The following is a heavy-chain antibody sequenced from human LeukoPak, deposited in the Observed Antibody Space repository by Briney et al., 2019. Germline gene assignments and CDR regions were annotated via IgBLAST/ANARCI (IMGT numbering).Heavy chain of an antibody. CDR1: GFIFSSYG. V-gene: IGHV3-30*18. Sequence: GGSLRLSCAASGFIFSSYGIHWVRQAPGKGLEWVAVISYDGSNKYYADSVKGRFTISRDNSKNTLYPQMNSLRAEDTAVYYCAKGLDYWGQGTLVTVSS. CDR3: AKGLDY. J-gene: IGHJ4*02. CDR2: ISYDGSNK.